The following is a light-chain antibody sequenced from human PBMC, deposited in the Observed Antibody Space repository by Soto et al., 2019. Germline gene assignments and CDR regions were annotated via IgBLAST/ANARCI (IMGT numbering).Light chain of an antibody. CDR1: QSVSSSY. Sequence: EIVLTQSPGTLSLSPGERATLSCRASQSVSSSYLAWYQQKPGQAPRLLIYGASSRATGIPDRFSGSGSGTDFTLTISRLEPEDFAVYYSQPSGSSIPFAQGTRLEIK. CDR3: QPSGSSIP. V-gene: IGKV3-20*01. J-gene: IGKJ5*01. CDR2: GAS.